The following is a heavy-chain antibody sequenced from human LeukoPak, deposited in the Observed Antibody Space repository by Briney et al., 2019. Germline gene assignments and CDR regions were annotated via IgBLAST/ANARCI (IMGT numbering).Heavy chain of an antibody. J-gene: IGHJ4*02. CDR3: ARDGMTGGSFDY. CDR2: ISYDGSNK. D-gene: IGHD2-8*02. CDR1: GFTFSSYA. Sequence: GGSLRLSCAASGFTFSSYAMHWVRQAPGKGLEWVAVISYDGSNKYYADSVKGRYTISRDNSKNTLYLQMNSLRAEDTAVYYCARDGMTGGSFDYWGQGTLVTVSS. V-gene: IGHV3-30*04.